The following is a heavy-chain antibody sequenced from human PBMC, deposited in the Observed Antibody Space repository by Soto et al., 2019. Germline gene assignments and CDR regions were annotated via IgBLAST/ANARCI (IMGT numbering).Heavy chain of an antibody. V-gene: IGHV3-30*18. CDR1: GFTFSSYG. Sequence: QVQLVESGGGVVQPGRSLRLSCAASGFTFSSYGMHWVRQAPGKGLEWVAVISYDGSNKYYADSVKGRFTISRDNSKNTLYLQMNSLRAEDTAVYYCAKEQATPYYYYGMDVWGQGTTVTVSS. CDR3: AKEQATPYYYYGMDV. CDR2: ISYDGSNK. J-gene: IGHJ6*02.